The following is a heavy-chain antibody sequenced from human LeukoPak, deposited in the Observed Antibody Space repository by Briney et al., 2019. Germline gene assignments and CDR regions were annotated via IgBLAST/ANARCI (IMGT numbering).Heavy chain of an antibody. CDR2: LSSSSSYI. CDR1: GFTFSSYS. J-gene: IGHJ5*02. D-gene: IGHD1-26*01. V-gene: IGHV3-21*01. Sequence: PGGSLRLSCAASGFTFSSYSMNWVRQAPGKGLEWVSSLSSSSSYIYYADSVKGRFTISRDNAKNSLYLQMNSLRAEDTAVYYCARIFSGSYWFDPWGQGTLVTVSS. CDR3: ARIFSGSYWFDP.